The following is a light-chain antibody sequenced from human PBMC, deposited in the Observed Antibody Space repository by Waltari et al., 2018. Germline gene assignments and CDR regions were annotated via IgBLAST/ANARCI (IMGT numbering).Light chain of an antibody. V-gene: IGLV3-1*01. CDR3: QAWDSSSVV. J-gene: IGLJ3*02. Sequence: SYEVTQPPSVSVSPGQTATIACSGDKLEDKFTAWFQQRPGQSPVLIIYRDTKRPPGIPERFLGSNSGNTVTLTISGTQAMDEGDYYCQAWDSSSVVFGGGTKLTVL. CDR2: RDT. CDR1: KLEDKF.